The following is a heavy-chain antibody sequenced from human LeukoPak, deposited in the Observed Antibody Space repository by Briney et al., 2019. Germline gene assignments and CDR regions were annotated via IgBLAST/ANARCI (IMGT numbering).Heavy chain of an antibody. CDR2: IKEDGSEK. Sequence: GGSLRLSCVGSGFTFDSLRMTWVRQAPGKGLEWVANIKEDGSEKFYVDSVKGRFTISRDNAKKSLYLQMNSLGADDTAVYYCARTYSSGLLVDPWGQGTLVTASS. J-gene: IGHJ5*02. D-gene: IGHD3-10*01. V-gene: IGHV3-7*01. CDR3: ARTYSSGLLVDP. CDR1: GFTFDSLR.